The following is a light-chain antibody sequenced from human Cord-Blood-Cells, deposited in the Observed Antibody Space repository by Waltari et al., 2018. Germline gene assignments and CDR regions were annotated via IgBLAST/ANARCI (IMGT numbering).Light chain of an antibody. CDR1: QSLLHSNGYNY. J-gene: IGKJ4*01. Sequence: DIVMTQSPLSLPVTPGEPASLSCRSSQSLLHSNGYNYLDWYLQKPGQSLQLMIYLGSKWAGGLPNRVRGSGSGTDFTLKTSRVGAKDVGVYDCMRALQMPLTSGGGTKVAIK. CDR3: MRALQMPLT. V-gene: IGKV2-28*01. CDR2: LGS.